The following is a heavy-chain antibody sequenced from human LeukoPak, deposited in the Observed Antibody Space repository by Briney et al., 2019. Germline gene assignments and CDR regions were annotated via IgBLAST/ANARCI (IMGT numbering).Heavy chain of an antibody. CDR1: GDSMSGYY. D-gene: IGHD3-10*01. CDR3: ARHDDYPGFGRGFDP. V-gene: IGHV4-59*08. J-gene: IGHJ5*02. Sequence: KSSETLSLTCSVSGDSMSGYYWSWIRQPPGKGLEWIGYMYYSGPTRYNPSLTSRVTLSADTSKNHFSLKLYSVTAADTAVYYCARHDDYPGFGRGFDPWGQGFLVTVTS. CDR2: MYYSGPT.